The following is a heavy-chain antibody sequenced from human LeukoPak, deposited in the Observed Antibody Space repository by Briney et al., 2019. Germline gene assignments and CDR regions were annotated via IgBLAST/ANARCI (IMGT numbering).Heavy chain of an antibody. D-gene: IGHD6-19*01. CDR3: AKEARSSSVSPSIDP. V-gene: IGHV3-23*01. J-gene: IGHJ5*02. CDR2: ISGSGGST. Sequence: GGSLRLSCAAPGFTFSSYAMSWVRQAPGKGLEWVSAISGSGGSTYYADSVKGRFTISRDNSKNTLYLQTNSLRAEDTAVYYCAKEARSSSVSPSIDPWGQGTLVTVSS. CDR1: GFTFSSYA.